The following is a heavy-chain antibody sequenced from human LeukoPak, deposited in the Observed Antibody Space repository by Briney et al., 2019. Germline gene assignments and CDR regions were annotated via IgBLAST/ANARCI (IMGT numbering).Heavy chain of an antibody. CDR1: GFTFSDYY. D-gene: IGHD3-22*01. V-gene: IGHV3-11*04. CDR2: ISSSGNTI. J-gene: IGHJ4*02. CDR3: ARDLPDSSGFGGDY. Sequence: GGSLRLSCEASGFTFSDYYMSWIRQAPGKGLEWVSYISSSGNTIYYADSVKGRFTISRDNAKNTLYLRMNSLRAEDTAVYYCARDLPDSSGFGGDYWGQGTLVTVSS.